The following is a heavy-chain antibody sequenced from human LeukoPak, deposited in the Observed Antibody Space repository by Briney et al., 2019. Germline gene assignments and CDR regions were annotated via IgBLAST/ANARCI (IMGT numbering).Heavy chain of an antibody. CDR2: IHMSGST. V-gene: IGHV4-4*07. CDR3: ARDDSSRDDSGGYHY. J-gene: IGHJ4*02. CDR1: GDSINSYH. D-gene: IGHD3-22*01. Sequence: SETLSLTCTVSGDSINSYHWSWIRQPGGKGLEWIGRIHMSGSTNYNPSLRSRVAISMDNSKNQFSLKLKSVTAADTAVYYCARDDSSRDDSGGYHYWGQGTLVTISS.